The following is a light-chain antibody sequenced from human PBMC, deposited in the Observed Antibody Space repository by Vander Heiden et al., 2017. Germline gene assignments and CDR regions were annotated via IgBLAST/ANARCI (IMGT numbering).Light chain of an antibody. CDR2: AAS. CDR3: QQSYSTLRT. J-gene: IGKJ1*01. CDR1: QSISSY. V-gene: IGKV1-39*01. Sequence: DLHMAQSPSSLSASVGDRVTITCRASQSISSYLNWYQQKPWKAPKLLIYAASSLQSGVPSRFSGSGSGTAFTLTISTLQPEDFATYYCQQSYSTLRTFGQGTKVEIK.